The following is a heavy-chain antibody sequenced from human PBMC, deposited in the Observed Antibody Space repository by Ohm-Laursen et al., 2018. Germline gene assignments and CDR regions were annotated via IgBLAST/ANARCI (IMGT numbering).Heavy chain of an antibody. CDR1: GFTFSSFG. J-gene: IGHJ6*02. CDR3: TRMDV. CDR2: ISDDGNNK. Sequence: SLRLSCSASGFTFSSFGIHWVRQAPGKGLEWVAAISDDGNNKHYADSVMGRFIVSRDNSKNTLNLQMNSLRNEDTAVYYATRMDVWGQGTTVTVSS. V-gene: IGHV3-30*03.